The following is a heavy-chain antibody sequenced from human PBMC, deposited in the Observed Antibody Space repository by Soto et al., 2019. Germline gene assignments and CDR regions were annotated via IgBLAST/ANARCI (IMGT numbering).Heavy chain of an antibody. CDR2: INEDSTYI. Sequence: EVRLVESGGGLVKPGGSLRLSCAASGFTFSAFSMNWVRQAPGTGLEWLSSINEDSTYIYYGASLRGRSTISRDNAKDSLYLQIDSLRAEDTAVFYCVRDFGRYFRSGYMDVWGDGATVIVS. CDR3: VRDFGRYFRSGYMDV. CDR1: GFTFSAFS. V-gene: IGHV3-21*02. J-gene: IGHJ6*03. D-gene: IGHD3-9*01.